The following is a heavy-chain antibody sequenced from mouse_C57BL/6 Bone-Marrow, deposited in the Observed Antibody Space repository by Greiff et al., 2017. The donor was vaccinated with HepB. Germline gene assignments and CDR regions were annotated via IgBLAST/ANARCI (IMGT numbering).Heavy chain of an antibody. CDR1: GYTFTSYW. CDR3: ARRDYYGSSHWYFDV. J-gene: IGHJ1*03. CDR2: IYPGSGST. Sequence: QVQLQQPGAELVKPGASVKMSCKASGYTFTSYWITWVKQRPGQGLEWIGDIYPGSGSTNYNEKFKSKATLTVDTSSSTAYMQLSSLTSEDFAVYYCARRDYYGSSHWYFDVWGTGTTVTVSS. V-gene: IGHV1-55*01. D-gene: IGHD1-1*01.